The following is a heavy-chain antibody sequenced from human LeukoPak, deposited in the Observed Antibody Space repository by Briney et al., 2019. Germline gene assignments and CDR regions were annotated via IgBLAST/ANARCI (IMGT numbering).Heavy chain of an antibody. Sequence: PSETLSLTCTVSGGSISSYYWSWIRQPPGKGLEWIGYIYYSGSTNYNPSLKSRVTISVDTSKNEFSLKLSSVTAADTAVYYCARASLVSSWYVGRWGQGTLVTVSS. CDR1: GGSISSYY. V-gene: IGHV4-59*01. D-gene: IGHD6-13*01. CDR3: ARASLVSSWYVGR. J-gene: IGHJ4*02. CDR2: IYYSGST.